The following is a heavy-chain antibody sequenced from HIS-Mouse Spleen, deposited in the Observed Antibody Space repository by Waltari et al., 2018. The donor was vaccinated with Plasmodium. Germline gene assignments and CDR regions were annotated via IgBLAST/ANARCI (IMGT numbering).Heavy chain of an antibody. CDR3: ARGGYSSSSYYFDY. CDR2: IYYSGST. V-gene: IGHV4-59*01. J-gene: IGHJ4*02. Sequence: QVQLQESGPGLVKPSETLSLTCTVSGGSISSYYWSWLRQPPGKGLEWIVYIYYSGSTNSNPSLKSRGTISVDTSTNQFSLKLSSVTAADTAVFYCARGGYSSSSYYFDYWGQGTLVTVSS. D-gene: IGHD6-6*01. CDR1: GGSISSYY.